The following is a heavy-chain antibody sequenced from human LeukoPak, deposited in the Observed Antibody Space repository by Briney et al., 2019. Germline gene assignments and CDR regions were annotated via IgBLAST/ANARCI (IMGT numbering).Heavy chain of an antibody. D-gene: IGHD3-10*01. J-gene: IGHJ4*02. CDR2: IYHSGST. CDR1: GGSISSGGYS. V-gene: IGHV4-30-2*01. CDR3: AREFVYGSGSYYDY. Sequence: PSETLSLTCAVSGGSISSGGYSWSWIRQPPGKGLEWIVYIYHSGSTYYNPSLKSRVTISVDRSKNQFSLKLSSVTAADTAVYYCAREFVYGSGSYYDYWGQGTLVTVSS.